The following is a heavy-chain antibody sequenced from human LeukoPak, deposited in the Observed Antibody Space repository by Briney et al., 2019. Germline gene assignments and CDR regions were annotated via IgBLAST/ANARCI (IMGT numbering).Heavy chain of an antibody. Sequence: PSETLSLTCTVSGDSISSYYWSWIRQPAGKGLEWIGRIYTSGSTNYNPSLKSRVTMSVDTSKNQFSLKLSSVTAADTAVYYCARGQWGYYDSSGYCYFDYWGQGTLVTVSS. J-gene: IGHJ4*02. D-gene: IGHD3-22*01. CDR3: ARGQWGYYDSSGYCYFDY. V-gene: IGHV4-4*07. CDR1: GDSISSYY. CDR2: IYTSGST.